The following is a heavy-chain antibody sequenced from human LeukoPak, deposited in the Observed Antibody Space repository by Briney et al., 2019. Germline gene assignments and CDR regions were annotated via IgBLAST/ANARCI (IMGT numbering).Heavy chain of an antibody. V-gene: IGHV3-48*03. CDR2: ISSSGSTI. CDR3: ARSRTPYRGIGEVFGFDP. J-gene: IGHJ5*02. CDR1: GFTFSSYE. D-gene: IGHD3-10*01. Sequence: PGGSLRLSCAASGFTFSSYEMNWVRQAPGKGLEWVSYISSSGSTIYYADSVKGRFTISRDNAKNSLYLQMNSLRAEDTAVYYCARSRTPYRGIGEVFGFDPWGQGTLVTVSS.